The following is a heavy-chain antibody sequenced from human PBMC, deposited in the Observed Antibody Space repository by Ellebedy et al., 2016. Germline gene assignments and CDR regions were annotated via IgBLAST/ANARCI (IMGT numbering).Heavy chain of an antibody. V-gene: IGHV3-23*01. CDR2: VGTNAGST. CDR1: GLTFTNYA. CDR3: ARGLRVIDI. D-gene: IGHD4-23*01. Sequence: GESLKISCVASGLTFTNYAMNWVRQAPGKGLEWVSDVGTNAGSTYYTDSVKGRFTISRDNSRNTLYLQMDSLRAEDTAIYFCARGLRVIDIWGQGTMVTVSS. J-gene: IGHJ3*02.